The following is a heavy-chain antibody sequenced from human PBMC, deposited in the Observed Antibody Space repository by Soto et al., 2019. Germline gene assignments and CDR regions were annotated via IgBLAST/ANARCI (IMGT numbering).Heavy chain of an antibody. CDR1: GGTFSRYG. D-gene: IGHD2-15*01. Sequence: QVQLVQSGAEVKKPGSSVKVSCRASGGTFSRYGISWVRQAPGQGLEWMGGIVPISGTTNYAQKFQGRLTITADVFTSTAYMELSSLRSDDTAVYYCAGEFAGDCSVVNCYILDYWGQGTLVTVSS. CDR2: IVPISGTT. J-gene: IGHJ4*02. V-gene: IGHV1-69*01. CDR3: AGEFAGDCSVVNCYILDY.